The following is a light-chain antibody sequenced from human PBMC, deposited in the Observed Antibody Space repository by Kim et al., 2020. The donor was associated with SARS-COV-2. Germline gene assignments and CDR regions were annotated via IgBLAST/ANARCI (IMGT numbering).Light chain of an antibody. CDR1: QSVGSY. Sequence: EIVLTQSPATLSLSPGERATLSCRASQSVGSYLAWYQQRPGQAPRLLIYDASNRATGIPARFSGSGSGTDFTLTINSLEPEDFAVYYCQQRANWPTVTFGGRTTLDIK. CDR2: DAS. J-gene: IGKJ4*02. CDR3: QQRANWPTVT. V-gene: IGKV3-11*01.